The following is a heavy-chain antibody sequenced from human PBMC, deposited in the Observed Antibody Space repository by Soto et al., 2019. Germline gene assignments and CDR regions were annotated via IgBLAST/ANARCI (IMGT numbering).Heavy chain of an antibody. CDR2: IYPGDSDT. D-gene: IGHD6-13*01. J-gene: IGHJ6*02. CDR1: GYSFTSYL. Sequence: GESLKISCKGSGYSFTSYLIGWVRQMPGKGLEWMGIIYPGDSDTRYSPSFQGQVTISADKSIRTASLQWSSLKASDTAMYYCARTAAAGKYYYGVAVWGQGTTVPVSS. V-gene: IGHV5-51*01. CDR3: ARTAAAGKYYYGVAV.